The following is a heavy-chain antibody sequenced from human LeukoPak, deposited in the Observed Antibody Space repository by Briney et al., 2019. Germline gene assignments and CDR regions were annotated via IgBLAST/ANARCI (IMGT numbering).Heavy chain of an antibody. D-gene: IGHD3-16*01. CDR3: AKLYDYVWGRVTDY. Sequence: GGSLRLSCAASGFTFSSYEMNWVRQAPGKGLEWVSYISSSGSTIYYADSVKGRFTISRDNSKNTLYLQMNSLRPEDTALYYCAKLYDYVWGRVTDYWGQGTLVTVSS. V-gene: IGHV3-48*03. J-gene: IGHJ4*02. CDR2: ISSSGSTI. CDR1: GFTFSSYE.